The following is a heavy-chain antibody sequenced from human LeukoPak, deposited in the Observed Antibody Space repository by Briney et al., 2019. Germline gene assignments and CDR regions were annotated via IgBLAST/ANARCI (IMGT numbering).Heavy chain of an antibody. V-gene: IGHV4-39*07. CDR1: GGSISSSSYY. CDR2: INHSGST. CDR3: ARVGYCSGGSCYRGYYYGMDV. J-gene: IGHJ6*02. Sequence: SETLSLTCTVSGGSISSSSYYWGWIRQPPGKGLEWIGEINHSGSTNYNPSLKSRVTMSVDTSKNQFSLKLSSVTAADTAVYYCARVGYCSGGSCYRGYYYGMDVWGQGTTVTVSS. D-gene: IGHD2-15*01.